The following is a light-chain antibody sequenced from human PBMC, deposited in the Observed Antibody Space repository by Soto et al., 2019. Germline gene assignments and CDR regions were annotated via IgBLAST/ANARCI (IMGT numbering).Light chain of an antibody. CDR3: GTWDSSLSGVV. Sequence: QSVLTQPPSVSGAPGQRVTISCTGSSSNIGAGYDVHWYQQLPGTAPKLLIYDNNKRPSGIPDRFSGSKSATSAALAITGLQTGDEADYYCGTWDSSLSGVVFGGGTQLTVL. V-gene: IGLV1-51*01. J-gene: IGLJ2*01. CDR1: SSNIGAGYD. CDR2: DNN.